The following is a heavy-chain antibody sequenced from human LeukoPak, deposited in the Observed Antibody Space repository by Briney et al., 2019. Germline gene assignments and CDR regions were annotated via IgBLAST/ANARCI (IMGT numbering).Heavy chain of an antibody. CDR3: TRAKRVIFDY. CDR2: INPNSGAT. D-gene: IGHD1-1*01. J-gene: IGHJ4*02. CDR1: GYTFTGYY. Sequence: ASVKVSCKASGYTFTGYYMHWVRQAPGQGLEWMERINPNSGATLYAQKFQGRVTMTRDTSINTAYMELSSLRSDDTAVYYCTRAKRVIFDYWGQGTLVTVSS. V-gene: IGHV1-2*02.